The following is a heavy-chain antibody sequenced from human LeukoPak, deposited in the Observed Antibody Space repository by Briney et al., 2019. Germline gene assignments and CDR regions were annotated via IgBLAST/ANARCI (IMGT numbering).Heavy chain of an antibody. D-gene: IGHD6-19*01. V-gene: IGHV3-43D*03. Sequence: PGGSLRLSCAASGFTFDDYAMHWVRQAPGKGLEWVSLISWDGGSTYYADSVKGRFTISRDNSKNSLYLQMNSLRAEDAALYYCAKGPAGRNREVAAQFDYWGQGTLVTVSS. CDR1: GFTFDDYA. CDR3: AKGPAGRNREVAAQFDY. J-gene: IGHJ4*02. CDR2: ISWDGGST.